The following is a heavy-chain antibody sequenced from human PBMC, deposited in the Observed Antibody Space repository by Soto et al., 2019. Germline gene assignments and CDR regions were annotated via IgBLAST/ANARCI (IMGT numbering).Heavy chain of an antibody. CDR2: INTCGNII. Sequence: GGTLRLSCAASGFIFSRYEMNWVRQAPGKGLEWVSYINTCGNIINYSDSVNGRFTISRDNTANSLYLQMNSLRAEATAVYYSARDICYYDSSGYLDYWGQGSLVTVSS. J-gene: IGHJ4*02. V-gene: IGHV3-48*03. CDR1: GFIFSRYE. CDR3: ARDICYYDSSGYLDY. D-gene: IGHD3-22*01.